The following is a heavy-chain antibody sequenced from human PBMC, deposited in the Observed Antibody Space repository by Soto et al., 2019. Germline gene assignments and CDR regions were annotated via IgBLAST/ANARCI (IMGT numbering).Heavy chain of an antibody. CDR3: EKDKHGTTSFDY. CDR1: GFTISSNA. V-gene: IGHV3-23*01. J-gene: IGHJ4*02. Sequence: GGSLRLSCAASGFTISSNAMYWVRQAPGKGLEWVSGISDRGDTTHYADSVKGRFTISRDTSKNTLYLQLNTLRADDTAVYYCEKDKHGTTSFDYWGQGTLVTVSS. D-gene: IGHD1-1*01. CDR2: ISDRGDTT.